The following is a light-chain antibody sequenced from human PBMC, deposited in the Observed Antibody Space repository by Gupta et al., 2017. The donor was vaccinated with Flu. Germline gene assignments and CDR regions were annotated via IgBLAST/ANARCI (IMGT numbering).Light chain of an antibody. V-gene: IGLV2-11*01. Sequence: QSALTQPPSVSGSPGQSVTTSCTGSSSDVINYNYVSWYQHHPGKAPKLMIYSVTMRPSGGPDRFSGSKSGNTASLTISGLQADDEADYYCCSHAGSKKWVFGGGTKLTVL. CDR1: SSDVINYNY. CDR2: SVT. CDR3: CSHAGSKKWV. J-gene: IGLJ3*02.